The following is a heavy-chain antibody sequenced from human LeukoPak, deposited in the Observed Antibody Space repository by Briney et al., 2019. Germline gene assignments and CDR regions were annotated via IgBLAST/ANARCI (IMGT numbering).Heavy chain of an antibody. CDR3: ARGYCTNAVCSLGPTQA. V-gene: IGHV4-39*07. CDR2: IYYSGST. Sequence: SETLSLTCTVSDGSFSSYYWGWIRQPPGKGLEWIGSIYYSGSTYYNPSLKSRVTISVDTSKNQFSLKLSSVTAADTAVYYCARGYCTNAVCSLGPTQAWGQGTLVTVSS. J-gene: IGHJ4*02. CDR1: DGSFSSYY. D-gene: IGHD2-8*01.